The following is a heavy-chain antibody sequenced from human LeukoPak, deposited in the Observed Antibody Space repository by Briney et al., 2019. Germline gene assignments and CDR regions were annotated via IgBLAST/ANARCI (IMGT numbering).Heavy chain of an antibody. CDR1: GASIGNSRYY. D-gene: IGHD6-13*01. V-gene: IGHV4-39*07. CDR2: IYYSGST. J-gene: IGHJ4*02. Sequence: SETLSLTCTVSGASIGNSRYYWGWIRQPPGKGLEWIANIYYSGSTYYNPSLKSRVTISVDTFRNQFSLKLTSVTAADTAVYYCARASRIAAAGSPSYFDYWGQGILVTVSS. CDR3: ARASRIAAAGSPSYFDY.